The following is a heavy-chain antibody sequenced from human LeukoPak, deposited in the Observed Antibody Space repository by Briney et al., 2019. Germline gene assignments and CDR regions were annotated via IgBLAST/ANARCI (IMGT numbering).Heavy chain of an antibody. V-gene: IGHV1-2*02. CDR3: AREGLVCSSSSCHYLDS. J-gene: IGHJ4*02. Sequence: GASVKVSCKASGYTFTAFYLHWVRQAPGQGLEWMGWINSNSGDTNYEQKFQGRVTMTRDTSISTAYMEVGGLRSDDTAVYYWAREGLVCSSSSCHYLDSWGQGTLVTVSS. CDR2: INSNSGDT. CDR1: GYTFTAFY. D-gene: IGHD2-2*01.